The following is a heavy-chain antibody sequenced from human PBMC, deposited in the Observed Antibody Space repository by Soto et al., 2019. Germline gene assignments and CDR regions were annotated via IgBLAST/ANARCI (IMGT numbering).Heavy chain of an antibody. J-gene: IGHJ4*02. Sequence: ASVKVSCKGSGYTFTGYYMHWVRQAPGQGLEWMGWINPNSGGTNYAQKFQGWVTMTRDTSISTAYMELSRLRSDDTAVYYCARGDYYDSSGYYFDYWGQGTLVTVSS. CDR1: GYTFTGYY. CDR2: INPNSGGT. CDR3: ARGDYYDSSGYYFDY. D-gene: IGHD3-22*01. V-gene: IGHV1-2*04.